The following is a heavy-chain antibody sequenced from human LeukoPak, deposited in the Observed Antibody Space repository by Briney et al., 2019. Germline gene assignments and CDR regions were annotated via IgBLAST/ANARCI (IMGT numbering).Heavy chain of an antibody. CDR1: GYTFISYS. J-gene: IGHJ3*01. D-gene: IGHD3-22*01. Sequence: ASVKVSCKASGYTFISYSISWVRQVPGQGLEWMGWISGHNGNTNYAQKVQGRVTMTTDTSTSTAYMELRSLRSDDTAVYYCARDPSGDVVVITGDAFDVWGQGTMVTVSS. CDR2: ISGHNGNT. V-gene: IGHV1-18*01. CDR3: ARDPSGDVVVITGDAFDV.